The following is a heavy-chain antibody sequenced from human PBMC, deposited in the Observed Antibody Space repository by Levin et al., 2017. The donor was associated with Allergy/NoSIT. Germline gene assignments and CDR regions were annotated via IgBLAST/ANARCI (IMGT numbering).Heavy chain of an antibody. CDR1: GFTFSTYA. V-gene: IGHV3-23*01. Sequence: GESLKISCAASGFTFSTYAISWVRQAPGKGLEWVSAFSRRDTTHYAGAGKGRFTVSRDNSKNTMYLEMNSLRGDDTAVYYCAREMAGTSGWYTVDYWGQGTPVIVSS. D-gene: IGHD6-19*01. J-gene: IGHJ4*02. CDR2: FSRRDTT. CDR3: AREMAGTSGWYTVDY.